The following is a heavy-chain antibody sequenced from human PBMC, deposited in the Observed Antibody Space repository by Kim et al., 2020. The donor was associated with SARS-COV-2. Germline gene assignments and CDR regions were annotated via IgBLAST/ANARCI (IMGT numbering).Heavy chain of an antibody. J-gene: IGHJ4*01. Sequence: SETLSLTCTVSGGSINSYSWSWIRQPPGKGLEWIGYIYYSGSTNYNPSLKSRVTISVDTSRNQFSLKPSSVTAADTAVYYCARDRIGYCSSTSCSLHFD. CDR2: IYYSGST. CDR3: ARDRIGYCSSTSCSLHFD. CDR1: GGSINSYS. V-gene: IGHV4-59*01. D-gene: IGHD2-2*01.